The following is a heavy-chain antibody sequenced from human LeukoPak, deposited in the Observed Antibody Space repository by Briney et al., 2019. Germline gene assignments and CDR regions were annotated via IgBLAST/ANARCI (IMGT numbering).Heavy chain of an antibody. V-gene: IGHV3-7*04. CDR3: ARAGSYWGARSFYDS. D-gene: IGHD3-10*01. Sequence: GGSLRLSCGASGFTFNNYWMAWVCQSPGKGLDWVANINLSGSEKNYADSVQDRFTVSRDNAKNSLYLQMNSLRAEDTAVYYCARAGSYWGARSFYDSWGQGTLVTVSS. J-gene: IGHJ4*02. CDR1: GFTFNNYW. CDR2: INLSGSEK.